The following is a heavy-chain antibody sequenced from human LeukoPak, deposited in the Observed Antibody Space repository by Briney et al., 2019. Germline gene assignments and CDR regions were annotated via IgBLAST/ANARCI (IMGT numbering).Heavy chain of an antibody. J-gene: IGHJ4*02. CDR3: ASLYNDYGHY. Sequence: GGSLRLSCAASGFTFRNYGMSWVRQAPGKGLEWVSGTIGTGGSKFYADPVKGRFTISRANYRNSLYLHINSLRVDDTAVYYCASLYNDYGHYGGQGALVTVSS. D-gene: IGHD4-17*01. V-gene: IGHV3-23*01. CDR1: GFTFRNYG. CDR2: TIGTGGSK.